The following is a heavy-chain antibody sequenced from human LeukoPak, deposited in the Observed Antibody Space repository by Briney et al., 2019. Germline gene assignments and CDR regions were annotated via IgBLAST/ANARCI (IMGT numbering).Heavy chain of an antibody. CDR2: ISGHTGDT. D-gene: IGHD3-16*01. J-gene: IGHJ4*02. CDR1: GYDFKTSG. CDR3: AKDVGDSLAGPWFFQF. Sequence: AASVKVSCKTSGYDFKTSGISWVRQAPGQGLEWMGWISGHTGDTHNAKRFQGRLTLTTDTSTSVAYLELSTLRSDDTALYFCAKDVGDSLAGPWFFQFWGQGTLVTLSS. V-gene: IGHV1-18*01.